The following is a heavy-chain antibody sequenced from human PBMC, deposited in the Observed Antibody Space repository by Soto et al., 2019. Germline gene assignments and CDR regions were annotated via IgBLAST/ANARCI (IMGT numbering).Heavy chain of an antibody. D-gene: IGHD1-26*01. Sequence: QLVQSGAEVKKPGASVQVSCKASGYTFISYYIHWVRQAPGQGLEWVGIINPSGGRTAYAQKFQGRVTMTGDTATSTVYMHLNSLRSEDTAVYYCARSGLREYDYGMDVWGQGTTVTVSS. V-gene: IGHV1-46*01. CDR2: INPSGGRT. J-gene: IGHJ6*02. CDR3: ARSGLREYDYGMDV. CDR1: GYTFISYY.